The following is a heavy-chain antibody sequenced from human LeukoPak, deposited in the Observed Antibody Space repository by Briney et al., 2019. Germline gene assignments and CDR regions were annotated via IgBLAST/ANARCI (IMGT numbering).Heavy chain of an antibody. V-gene: IGHV4-4*02. CDR2: IYHSGST. CDR3: ARNSARAAGWYDY. Sequence: SETLSLTCAVSGGSISSSNWWSWVRQPPGKGLEWIGEIYHSGSTNYNPSLKSRVTISVDKSKNQFSLKLSSVTAADTAVYYCARNSARAAGWYDYWGQGTLVTVSS. J-gene: IGHJ4*02. D-gene: IGHD6-13*01. CDR1: GGSISSSNW.